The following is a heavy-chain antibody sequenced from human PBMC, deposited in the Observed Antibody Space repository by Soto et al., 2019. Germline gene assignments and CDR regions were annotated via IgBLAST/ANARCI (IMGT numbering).Heavy chain of an antibody. CDR2: IKHDTSEA. J-gene: IGHJ4*02. D-gene: IGHD3-16*02. CDR1: GFKFSDYW. V-gene: IGHV3-7*03. Sequence: DVQLVESGGGLVQPGRSLRLSCAASGFKFSDYWMSWVRQAPGKGLEWVGNIKHDTSEAHYADSVKGRFTITRDNIKTFLFLQMNGLRSDDTASYYCARDGLLFSGPYRPSRFDYWGLGTLVTVSS. CDR3: ARDGLLFSGPYRPSRFDY.